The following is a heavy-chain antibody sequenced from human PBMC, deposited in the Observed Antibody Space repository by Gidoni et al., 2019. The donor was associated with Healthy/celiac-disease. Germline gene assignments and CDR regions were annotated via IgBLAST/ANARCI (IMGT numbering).Heavy chain of an antibody. Sequence: QVQLVPSGAEVKKPGASVKVSCKASGYTFTSYGISWGRQAPGQGLEWMGWISAYNGNTNYAQKLQGRVTMTTDTSTSTAYMELRSLRSDDTAVYYCARTEERNRYYYDSSGYYLFDYWGQGTLVTVSS. D-gene: IGHD3-22*01. J-gene: IGHJ4*02. CDR3: ARTEERNRYYYDSSGYYLFDY. V-gene: IGHV1-18*01. CDR1: GYTFTSYG. CDR2: ISAYNGNT.